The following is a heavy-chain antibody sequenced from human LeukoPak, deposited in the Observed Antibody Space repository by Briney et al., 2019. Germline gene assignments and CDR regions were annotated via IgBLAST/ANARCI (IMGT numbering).Heavy chain of an antibody. CDR3: ARGEVAIQDLNYFDY. Sequence: ASVKVSCKASGYTFTSYHMHWVRQAPGQGLEWMGIINPSGGSTRYAQKFQGRITMTRDTSTSTVYMELSSLRSEDTAVYYCARGEVAIQDLNYFDYWGQGTLVTVSS. V-gene: IGHV1-46*01. J-gene: IGHJ4*02. CDR2: INPSGGST. D-gene: IGHD5-24*01. CDR1: GYTFTSYH.